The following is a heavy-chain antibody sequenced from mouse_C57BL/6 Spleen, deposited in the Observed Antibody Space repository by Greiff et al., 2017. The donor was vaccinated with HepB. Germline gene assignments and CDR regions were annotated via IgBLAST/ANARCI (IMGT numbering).Heavy chain of an antibody. D-gene: IGHD4-1*01. V-gene: IGHV1-82*01. CDR3: ARYWDRAY. CDR2: IYPGDGDT. CDR1: GYAFSSSW. Sequence: VQLQQSGPELVKPGASVKISCKASGYAFSSSWMNWVKQRPGKGLEWIGRIYPGDGDTNYNGKFKGKATLTADKSSSTAYMQLSSLTSEDSAVYFCARYWDRAYWGQGTLVTVSA. J-gene: IGHJ3*01.